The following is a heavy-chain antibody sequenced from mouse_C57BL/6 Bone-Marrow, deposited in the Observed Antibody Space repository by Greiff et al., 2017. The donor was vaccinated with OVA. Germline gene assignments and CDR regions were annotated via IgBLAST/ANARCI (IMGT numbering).Heavy chain of an antibody. V-gene: IGHV1-26*01. CDR3: ARDSSGAWFAY. CDR2: INPNNGGT. J-gene: IGHJ3*01. Sequence: EVQVVESGPELVKPGASVKISCKASGYTFTDYYMNWVKQSHGKSLEWIGDINPNNGGTSYNQKFKGKATLTVDKSSSTAYMELRSLTSEDSAVYYCARDSSGAWFAYWGQGTLVTVSA. CDR1: GYTFTDYY. D-gene: IGHD3-2*02.